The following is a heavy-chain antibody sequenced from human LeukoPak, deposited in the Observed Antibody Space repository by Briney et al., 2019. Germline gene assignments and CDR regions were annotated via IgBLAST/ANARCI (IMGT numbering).Heavy chain of an antibody. D-gene: IGHD5-18*01. CDR3: VKDYSYVIDY. Sequence: ASVTVSCKASGYTFSSSGFSWVRQAPGQGLEWMGWISANNGDIHPAQKFQGRVTLTIDTSTSTAYMELRSLRFDDTAVYYCVKDYSYVIDYWGQGTLVTVSS. J-gene: IGHJ4*02. V-gene: IGHV1-18*01. CDR1: GYTFSSSG. CDR2: ISANNGDI.